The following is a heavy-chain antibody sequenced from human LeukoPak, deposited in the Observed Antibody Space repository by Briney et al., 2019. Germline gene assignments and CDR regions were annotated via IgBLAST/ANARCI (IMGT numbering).Heavy chain of an antibody. CDR1: TGSISSYY. CDR2: IYYSGST. V-gene: IGHV4-59*01. Sequence: SETLSLTCTASTGSISSYYWRWIRQPPGKGLEWIGYIYYSGSTNYNPSLKSRVTISVDTSKNQFSLKLSSVTAAGTAVYYCARGSIAARRGEDYWGQGTLVTVSS. D-gene: IGHD6-6*01. CDR3: ARGSIAARRGEDY. J-gene: IGHJ4*02.